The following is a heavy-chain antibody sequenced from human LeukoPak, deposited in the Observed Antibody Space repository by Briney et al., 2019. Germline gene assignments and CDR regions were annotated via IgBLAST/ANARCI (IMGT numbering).Heavy chain of an antibody. CDR2: ISGSGGST. CDR1: GFTFSSYA. CDR3: ATQDTTEQWLIDY. V-gene: IGHV3-23*01. J-gene: IGHJ4*02. D-gene: IGHD6-19*01. Sequence: PGGSLRLSCAASGFTFSSYAMSWVRQAPGKGLEWVSAISGSGGSTYYADSVRGRFTISRDNSKNTLYLQMNSLRAEDTAVYYCATQDTTEQWLIDYWGQGTLVTVSS.